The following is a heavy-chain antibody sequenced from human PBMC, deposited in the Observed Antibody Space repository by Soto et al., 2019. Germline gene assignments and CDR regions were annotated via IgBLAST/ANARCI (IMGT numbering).Heavy chain of an antibody. CDR2: FDPEDGET. D-gene: IGHD3-9*01. CDR3: ATGDIRAFDI. J-gene: IGHJ3*02. CDR1: GYTLTELS. V-gene: IGHV1-24*01. Sequence: GASVKVSCKVSGYTLTELSMHWVRQAPGKGLGWMGGFDPEDGETIYAQKFQGRVTMTEDTSTDTVYMELSSLRSEDTAVYYCATGDIRAFDIWGQGTMVTVSS.